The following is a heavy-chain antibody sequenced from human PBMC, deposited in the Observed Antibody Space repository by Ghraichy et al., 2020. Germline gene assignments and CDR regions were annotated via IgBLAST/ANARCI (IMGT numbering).Heavy chain of an antibody. CDR1: GFTFSSYA. V-gene: IGHV3-23*01. CDR3: AKEYGSGSEYRADYFDY. CDR2: VSGSGGST. J-gene: IGHJ4*02. Sequence: GGSLRLSCAVSGFTFSSYAMSWVRQAPGKGLEWVSAVSGSGGSTYYAASVKGRFTISRDNSKNTLYLQMNSLRAEDTAVYYCAKEYGSGSEYRADYFDYWGQGTLVTVSS. D-gene: IGHD3-10*01.